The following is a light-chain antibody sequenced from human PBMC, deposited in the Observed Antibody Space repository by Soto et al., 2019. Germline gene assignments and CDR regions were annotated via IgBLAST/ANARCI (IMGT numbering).Light chain of an antibody. CDR1: QSISSW. CDR3: QQYNSYLFT. CDR2: DAS. Sequence: DIQMTQSPSTLSASVGDRVTITCRASQSISSWLAWYQQKPGKAPKLPIYDASSLESGVPSRFSGSGSGTEFTLTISSLQPDDFATYYCQQYNSYLFTFGPGTKVDIK. V-gene: IGKV1-5*01. J-gene: IGKJ3*01.